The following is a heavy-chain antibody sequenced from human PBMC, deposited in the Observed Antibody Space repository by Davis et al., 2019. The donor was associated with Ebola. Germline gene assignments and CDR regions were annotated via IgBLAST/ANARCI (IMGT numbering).Heavy chain of an antibody. CDR1: GYTFTGYY. CDR2: INPNSGGT. CDR3: VVFRDDEYFDY. Sequence: ASVKVSCKASGYTFTGYYMHWVRQAPGQGLEWMGRINPNSGGTNYAQKFQGRVTMTRDTSISTAYMELSRLRSDDTAVYYCVVFRDDEYFDYWGQGTLVTVSS. V-gene: IGHV1-2*06. D-gene: IGHD3-10*01. J-gene: IGHJ4*02.